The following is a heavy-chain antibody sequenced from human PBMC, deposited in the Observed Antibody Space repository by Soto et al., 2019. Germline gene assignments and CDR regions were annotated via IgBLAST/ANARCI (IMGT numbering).Heavy chain of an antibody. CDR1: GGSINSYY. J-gene: IGHJ4*02. CDR2: IFYSGNT. CDR3: ARHAPGGPFDS. V-gene: IGHV4-59*08. Sequence: SETLSLTCTVSGGSINSYYWSWIRQSPGKELEWIGYIFYSGNTNYNPSLNSRVTLSVDTSKNQFSLKLTSVTAADTAVYYCARHAPGGPFDSWGQGTLVTVSS.